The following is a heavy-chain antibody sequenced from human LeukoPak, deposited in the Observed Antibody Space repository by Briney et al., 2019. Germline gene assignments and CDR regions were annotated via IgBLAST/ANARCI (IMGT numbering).Heavy chain of an antibody. Sequence: SETLSLTCAVYGGSFSGYYWSWIRQPPGKGLEWIGEINHSGSTNYNPSLKSRVTISVDTSKNQFSLKLSSVTAADTAVYYCARARPYYDSSGYWPLFDYWGQGTLVTVSS. CDR1: GGSFSGYY. CDR2: INHSGST. D-gene: IGHD3-22*01. J-gene: IGHJ4*02. CDR3: ARARPYYDSSGYWPLFDY. V-gene: IGHV4-34*01.